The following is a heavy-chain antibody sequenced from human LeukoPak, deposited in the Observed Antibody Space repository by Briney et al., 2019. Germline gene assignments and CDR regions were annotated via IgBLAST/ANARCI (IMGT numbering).Heavy chain of an antibody. V-gene: IGHV4-39*07. CDR2: IYYSGST. CDR3: ARGLHAFDI. J-gene: IGHJ3*02. CDR1: GGSISSSSYY. Sequence: AETLSLTCTVSGGSISSSSYYWGWIRQPPGTGLEWIGSIYYSGSTYYNPSLKSRVTISVDTSKNQFSLKLSSVTAADTAVYYCARGLHAFDIWGQGTTVTVP.